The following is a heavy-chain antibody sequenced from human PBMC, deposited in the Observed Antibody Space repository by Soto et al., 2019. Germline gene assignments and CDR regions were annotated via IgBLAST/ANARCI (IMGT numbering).Heavy chain of an antibody. CDR1: GGSFSGYY. CDR3: ARGPGITIFGVVTPIDY. V-gene: IGHV4-34*01. J-gene: IGHJ4*02. Sequence: SETLSLTCAVYGGSFSGYYGSWIRQPPGKGLEWIGEINHSGSTNYNPSLKSRVTISVDTSKNQFSLKLSSVTAADTAVYYCARGPGITIFGVVTPIDYWGQGTLVTVSS. CDR2: INHSGST. D-gene: IGHD3-3*01.